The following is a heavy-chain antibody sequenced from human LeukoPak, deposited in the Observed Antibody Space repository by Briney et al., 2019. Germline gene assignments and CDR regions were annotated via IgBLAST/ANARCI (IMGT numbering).Heavy chain of an antibody. V-gene: IGHV1-2*02. Sequence: ASVKVSCKASGYTFTDYYINWVRQAPGQGLEWMGWINPNSGGTNYAQKFQGRVTMTRDTSISTAYMELSRLRSDDTAVYYCARDRGQQLARSPFDPWGQGTLVTVSS. CDR3: ARDRGQQLARSPFDP. J-gene: IGHJ5*02. CDR1: GYTFTDYY. CDR2: INPNSGGT. D-gene: IGHD6-13*01.